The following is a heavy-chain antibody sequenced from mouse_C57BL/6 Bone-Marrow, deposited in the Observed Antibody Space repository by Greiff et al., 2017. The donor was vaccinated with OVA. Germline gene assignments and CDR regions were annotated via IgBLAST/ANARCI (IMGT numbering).Heavy chain of an antibody. Sequence: DVQLVESGGGLVKPGGSLKLSCAASGFTFSDYGMHWVRQAPEKGLEWVAYISSGSSTIYYADTVKGRFTISRDNAKNTLFLQMTSLTYEDSAMYYCTGVATDYAMDDWGKGVTVTVS. CDR1: GFTFSDYG. CDR3: TGVATDYAMDD. CDR2: ISSGSSTI. J-gene: IGHJ4*01. D-gene: IGHD1-1*01. V-gene: IGHV5-17*01.